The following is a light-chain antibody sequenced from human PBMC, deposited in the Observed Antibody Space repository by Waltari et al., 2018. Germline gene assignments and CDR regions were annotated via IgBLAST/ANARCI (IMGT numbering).Light chain of an antibody. CDR3: QQSYSTPH. CDR2: AAS. Sequence: DIQMTQSPSSLSASVGDRVTITCRASQSISSYLNWYQQKPGKAPKLLIYAASSLQSGVPPRFSGSGSGTDFTLTISSLQPEDFATYYCQQSYSTPHFGPGTKVDIK. J-gene: IGKJ3*01. CDR1: QSISSY. V-gene: IGKV1-39*01.